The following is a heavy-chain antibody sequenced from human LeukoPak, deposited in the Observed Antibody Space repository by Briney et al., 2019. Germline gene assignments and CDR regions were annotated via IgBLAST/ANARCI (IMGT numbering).Heavy chain of an antibody. J-gene: IGHJ5*02. V-gene: IGHV3-30-3*01. CDR2: ISYDGSNK. CDR1: GFTFSSYA. CDR3: ARDVVVAAANWFDP. D-gene: IGHD2-15*01. Sequence: GGSLRLSCAASGFTFSSYAMHLVRPAPGKGLEWEAVISYDGSNKYYADSVKGRFTISRDNSKNTLYLQMNSLRAEDTAVYYCARDVVVAAANWFDPWGQGTLVTVSS.